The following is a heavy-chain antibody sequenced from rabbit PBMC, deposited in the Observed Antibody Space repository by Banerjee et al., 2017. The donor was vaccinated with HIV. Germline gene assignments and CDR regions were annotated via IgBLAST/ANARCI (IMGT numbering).Heavy chain of an antibody. Sequence: QQQLEESGGGLVKPGGTLTLTCKASGIDLSRGYYMCWVRQAPGKGLELIACIYTGSSGSTWYASWVNGRFTISRSPSLNTVDLKMTSLTAADTATYFCARGDLLPSTNGDYPYYFGLWGQGPLVTVS. D-gene: IGHD1-1*01. CDR1: GIDLSRGYY. J-gene: IGHJ4*01. V-gene: IGHV1S43*01. CDR2: IYTGSSGST. CDR3: ARGDLLPSTNGDYPYYFGL.